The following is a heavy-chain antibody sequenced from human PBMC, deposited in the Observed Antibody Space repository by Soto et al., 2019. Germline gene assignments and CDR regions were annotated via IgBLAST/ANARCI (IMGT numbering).Heavy chain of an antibody. CDR3: AHSASVPCCYYFDS. J-gene: IGHJ4*02. CDR2: LYWNDDR. D-gene: IGHD1-26*01. CDR1: GFSLSSIGVA. Sequence: SGPTLVNPTQTLTLTCTFSGFSLSSIGVAVVWIRQPPGKALEWLALLYWNDDRRYSPSLKSRLTITKDTSKNQVVLTMTNMDPADTATYYCAHSASVPCCYYFDSWGQGTLVTVSS. V-gene: IGHV2-5*01.